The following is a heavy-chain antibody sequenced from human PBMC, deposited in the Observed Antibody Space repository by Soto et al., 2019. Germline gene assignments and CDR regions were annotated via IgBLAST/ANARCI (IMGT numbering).Heavy chain of an antibody. CDR1: GYTFTSYY. CDR3: ARERSGSYSVLDY. V-gene: IGHV1-46*03. J-gene: IGHJ4*02. CDR2: INPSGGST. Sequence: QVQLVQSGAEVKKPGASVKVSCKASGYTFTSYYMHWVRQAPGQGLEWMGIINPSGGSTSYAQKFQGRVNLNRDTSTSTVYMELSSMRSEDTAVYYCARERSGSYSVLDYWGQGTLVTVSS. D-gene: IGHD1-26*01.